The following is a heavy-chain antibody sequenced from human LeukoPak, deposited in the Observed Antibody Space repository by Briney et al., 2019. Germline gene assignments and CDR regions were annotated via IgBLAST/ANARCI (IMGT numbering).Heavy chain of an antibody. Sequence: GSLRLSCAASGFTFSDHYMDWVRRAPGKGLEWIGEINHSGSTNYNPSLKSRVTISVDTSKNQFSLKLSSVTAADTAVYYCARLDYYVSRWGQGTMVTVSS. J-gene: IGHJ3*01. CDR1: GFTFSDHY. CDR3: ARLDYYVSR. V-gene: IGHV4-34*01. D-gene: IGHD3-10*01. CDR2: INHSGST.